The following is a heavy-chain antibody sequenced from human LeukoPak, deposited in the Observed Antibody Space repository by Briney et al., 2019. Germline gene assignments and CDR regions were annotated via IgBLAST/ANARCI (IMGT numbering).Heavy chain of an antibody. V-gene: IGHV3-33*01. CDR3: ARGTTGSYSSGWYGSDFDY. J-gene: IGHJ4*02. CDR2: IWYDGSNK. Sequence: GGSLRLSCAASGFTFSSYGMHWVSQAPGKGLEWVAVIWYDGSNKYYADSVKGRFTISRDNSKNTLYLQMNSPRAEDTAVYYCARGTTGSYSSGWYGSDFDYWGQGTLVTVSS. CDR1: GFTFSSYG. D-gene: IGHD6-19*01.